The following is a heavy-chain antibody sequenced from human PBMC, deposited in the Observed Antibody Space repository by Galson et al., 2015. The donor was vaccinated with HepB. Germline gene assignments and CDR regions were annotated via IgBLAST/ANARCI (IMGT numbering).Heavy chain of an antibody. CDR2: IIPIFGAT. V-gene: IGHV1-69*01. CDR3: AKGAAVYPSQDLFFAMDV. CDR1: GGTFSNFG. J-gene: IGHJ6*02. Sequence: SVKVSCTASGGTFSNFGLSWVRQAPGQGLEWVSGIIPIFGATSYAQKFKGRVTITADESTNTAYMDLSSLRAEDTAVYYCAKGAAVYPSQDLFFAMDVWGQGTTVTVSS. D-gene: IGHD1-14*01.